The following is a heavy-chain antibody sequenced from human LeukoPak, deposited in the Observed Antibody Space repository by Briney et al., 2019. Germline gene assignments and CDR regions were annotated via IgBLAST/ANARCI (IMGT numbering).Heavy chain of an antibody. Sequence: QPGGSLRLSCAASGFTFSSYGMHWVRQAPGKGLEWVAFIRYDGSNKYYADSVKGRFTISRDNSKHTLYLQMDSLRAEDTAVYYCAKDYDYSNYRFDYWGQGTLVTVSS. D-gene: IGHD4-11*01. J-gene: IGHJ4*02. V-gene: IGHV3-30*02. CDR2: IRYDGSNK. CDR3: AKDYDYSNYRFDY. CDR1: GFTFSSYG.